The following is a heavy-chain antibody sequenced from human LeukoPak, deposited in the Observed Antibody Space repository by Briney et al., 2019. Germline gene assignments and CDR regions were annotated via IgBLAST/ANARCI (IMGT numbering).Heavy chain of an antibody. Sequence: PGGSLRLSCVASGFTFSSYAMSWVRQAPRKGLEWVSGISGSGGSTYYADSVKGRFTISRDYSKNTLYLQMNILRTEDTAVYYCAKDRSSSKRLGLPGSDRGAFDIWGQGTMVTVSS. J-gene: IGHJ3*02. CDR3: AKDRSSSKRLGLPGSDRGAFDI. CDR1: GFTFSSYA. CDR2: ISGSGGST. V-gene: IGHV3-23*01. D-gene: IGHD2-2*01.